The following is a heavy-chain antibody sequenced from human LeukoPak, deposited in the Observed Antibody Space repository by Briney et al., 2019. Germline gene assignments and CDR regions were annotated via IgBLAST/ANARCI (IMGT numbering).Heavy chain of an antibody. V-gene: IGHV1-18*04. CDR2: ISAYNGNT. Sequence: ASVKVSCKASGYTFTGYYMHWVRQAPGQGLEWMGWISAYNGNTNYAQKLQGRVTMTTDTSTSTAYMELRSLRSDATAVYYCAREYYDILPGYYEAPPFDYGAQGPLVPVSS. CDR1: GYTFTGYY. CDR3: AREYYDILPGYYEAPPFDY. J-gene: IGHJ4*02. D-gene: IGHD3-9*01.